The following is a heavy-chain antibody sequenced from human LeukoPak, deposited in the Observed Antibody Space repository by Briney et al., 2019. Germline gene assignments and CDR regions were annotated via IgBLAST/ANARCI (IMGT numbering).Heavy chain of an antibody. CDR1: GGTFSSYA. J-gene: IGHJ6*04. CDR3: ARATYYDILTGYYPYYYYGMDV. Sequence: SVKVSCKASGGTFSSYAISWVRQAPGQGLEWMGGIIPIFGTANYAQKFQGRVTITVDESTSTAYMELSSLRSEDTAVYYCARATYYDILTGYYPYYYYGMDVWGKGTTVTVSS. V-gene: IGHV1-69*13. D-gene: IGHD3-9*01. CDR2: IIPIFGTA.